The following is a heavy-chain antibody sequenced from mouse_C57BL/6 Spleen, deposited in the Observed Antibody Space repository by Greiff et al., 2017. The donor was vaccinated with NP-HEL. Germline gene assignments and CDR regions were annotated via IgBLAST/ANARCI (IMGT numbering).Heavy chain of an antibody. Sequence: QVQLQQSGPELVKPGASVKISCKASGYAFSSSWMNWVKQRPGRGLEWIGRIYPGDGDTNYNGKFKGKATLTADKSSSTAYMQLSSLTSEDSAVYFCATGDYVSWFAYWGKGTLGTVSA. V-gene: IGHV1-82*01. D-gene: IGHD2-4*01. J-gene: IGHJ3*01. CDR1: GYAFSSSW. CDR3: ATGDYVSWFAY. CDR2: IYPGDGDT.